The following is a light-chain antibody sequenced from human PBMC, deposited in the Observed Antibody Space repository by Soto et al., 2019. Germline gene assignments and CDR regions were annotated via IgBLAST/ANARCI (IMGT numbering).Light chain of an antibody. CDR2: RNN. J-gene: IGLJ1*01. Sequence: QSVLTQPPSASGTPGQRVTISCSGSSSNIGSNYVYWYQQLPGTAPKLLIYRNNQRPSGVPDRFSGSKSGTSASRAISGLRSEDEADYYCAAWDDILSGYVFGTGTKLNVL. V-gene: IGLV1-47*01. CDR1: SSNIGSNY. CDR3: AAWDDILSGYV.